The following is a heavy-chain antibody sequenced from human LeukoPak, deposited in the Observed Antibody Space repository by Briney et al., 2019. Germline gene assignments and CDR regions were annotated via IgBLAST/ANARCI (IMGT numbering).Heavy chain of an antibody. V-gene: IGHV3-64*01. Sequence: GGSLRLSCAASGFTFSSYAMHWVRQAPGKGLEYVSAISSNGGSTYYANSVKGRFTISRDNYKNTLYLQMGSLRAEDMAVYYCARDRDRDYGSGSYFLWYFDLWGRGTLVTVSS. CDR2: ISSNGGST. CDR1: GFTFSSYA. CDR3: ARDRDRDYGSGSYFLWYFDL. D-gene: IGHD3-10*01. J-gene: IGHJ2*01.